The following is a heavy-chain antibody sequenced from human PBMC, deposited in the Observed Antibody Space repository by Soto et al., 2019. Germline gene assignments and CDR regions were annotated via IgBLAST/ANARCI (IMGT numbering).Heavy chain of an antibody. V-gene: IGHV4-31*03. Sequence: SETLSLTCTVSGGSISSGGYFWNWIRQHPGEGLEWLGYIYYSGTTYYNPSLKSRVSISLDTSKNQFSLKLSSVTAADTAVYYCARPRYGSGSYYYWGQGTLVTVSS. J-gene: IGHJ4*02. CDR3: ARPRYGSGSYYY. CDR2: IYYSGTT. CDR1: GGSISSGGYF. D-gene: IGHD3-10*01.